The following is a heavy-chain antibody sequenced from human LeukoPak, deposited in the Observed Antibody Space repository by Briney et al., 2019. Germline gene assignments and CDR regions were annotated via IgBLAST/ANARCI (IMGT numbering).Heavy chain of an antibody. J-gene: IGHJ4*02. CDR1: GFTFSSYG. CDR2: IRYDGSNK. V-gene: IGHV3-30*02. D-gene: IGHD6-6*01. Sequence: GGSLRLSCAASGFTFSSYGMHWVRQAPGKGLEWVALIRYDGSNKYYADSVKGRFTISRDNSKNTLYLQMNSLRAEDTAVYYCAKEGTIAARGFYFDYWGQGTLVTVSS. CDR3: AKEGTIAARGFYFDY.